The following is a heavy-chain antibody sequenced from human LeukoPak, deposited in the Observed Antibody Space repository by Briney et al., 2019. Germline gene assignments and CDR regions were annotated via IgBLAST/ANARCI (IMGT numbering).Heavy chain of an antibody. CDR3: ARDKVTTMVRGVNFDY. D-gene: IGHD3-10*01. CDR2: ISSSSGTI. CDR1: GFTFSSYS. V-gene: IGHV3-48*04. Sequence: GGSLRLSCAASGFTFSSYSMNWVRQAPGKGLEWVSYISSSSGTIYYADSVKGRFTISRDNAKNSLYLQMNSLRAEDTAVYYCARDKVTTMVRGVNFDYWGQGTLVTVSS. J-gene: IGHJ4*02.